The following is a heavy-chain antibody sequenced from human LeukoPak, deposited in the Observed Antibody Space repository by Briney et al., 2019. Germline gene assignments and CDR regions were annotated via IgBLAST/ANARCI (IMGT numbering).Heavy chain of an antibody. V-gene: IGHV4-34*01. CDR2: INHSEST. D-gene: IGHD3-22*01. CDR1: GGSFSGYY. Sequence: SETLSLTCAVYGGSFSGYYWSWIRQPPGKGLEWIGEINHSESTNYNPSLKSRVTISVDTSKNQFSLKLSSVTAADTAVYYCARQYSSSSAEYYCDSSGYPPFDYWGQGTLVTVSS. CDR3: ARQYSSSSAEYYCDSSGYPPFDY. J-gene: IGHJ4*02.